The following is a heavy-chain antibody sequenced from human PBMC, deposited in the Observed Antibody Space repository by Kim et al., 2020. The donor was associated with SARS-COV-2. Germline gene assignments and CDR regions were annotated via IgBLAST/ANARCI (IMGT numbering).Heavy chain of an antibody. CDR3: ARGGLGGNSGFDY. Sequence: ASVKVSCKASGYTFTSYAMHWVRQAPGQRLEWMGWINAGNGNTKYSQKFQGRVTITRDTSASTAYMELSSLRSEDTAVYYCARGGLGGNSGFDYWGQGTLVTVSS. CDR2: INAGNGNT. CDR1: GYTFTSYA. V-gene: IGHV1-3*01. D-gene: IGHD3-3*01. J-gene: IGHJ4*02.